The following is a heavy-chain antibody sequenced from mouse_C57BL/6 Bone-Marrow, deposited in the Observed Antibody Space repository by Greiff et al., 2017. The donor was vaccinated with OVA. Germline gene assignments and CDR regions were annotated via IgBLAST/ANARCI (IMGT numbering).Heavy chain of an antibody. CDR1: GFNIKDDY. CDR3: TTYYSNYVDY. D-gene: IGHD2-5*01. CDR2: IDPENGDT. J-gene: IGHJ2*01. V-gene: IGHV14-4*01. Sequence: EVQLQESGAELVRPGASVKLSCTASGFNIKDDYMHWVKQRPEQGLEWIGWIDPENGDTEYASKFQGKATITADTSSNTAYLQLSSLTSEDTAVYYCTTYYSNYVDYWGQGTTLTVSS.